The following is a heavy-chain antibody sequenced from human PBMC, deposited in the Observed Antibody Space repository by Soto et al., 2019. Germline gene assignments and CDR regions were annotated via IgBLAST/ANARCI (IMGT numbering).Heavy chain of an antibody. CDR1: GGSISSYY. J-gene: IGHJ4*02. CDR2: IYYSGST. D-gene: IGHD3-22*01. V-gene: IGHV4-59*01. CDR3: ARTGLDYYDSSGYPYYFDY. Sequence: PSETLSLTCTVSGGSISSYYWSWIRHPPGKGLEWIGYIYYSGSTNYNPSLKSRVTISVDTSKNQFSLKLSSVTAADTAVYYCARTGLDYYDSSGYPYYFDYWGQGTLVTVSS.